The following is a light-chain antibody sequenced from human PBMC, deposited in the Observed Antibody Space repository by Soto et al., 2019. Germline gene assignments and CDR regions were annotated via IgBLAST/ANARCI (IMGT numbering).Light chain of an antibody. CDR2: AGS. CDR3: SAYGASSTFHV. CDR1: SSDVASYNL. Sequence: QSVLTQPASVSGSPGQSITISCTGTSSDVASYNLVSWYQQHPGKAPKLIIYAGSMRTSGVSNRFSGSKSGNTASLTISGLQAEDEADYYCSAYGASSTFHVFGPGTKLTVL. J-gene: IGLJ1*01. V-gene: IGLV2-23*03.